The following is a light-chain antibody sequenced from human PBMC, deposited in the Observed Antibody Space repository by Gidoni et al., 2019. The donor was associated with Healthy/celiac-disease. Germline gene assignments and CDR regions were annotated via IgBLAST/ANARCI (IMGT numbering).Light chain of an antibody. Sequence: QSAQTQPRSVSGSPGQSVNISCTGTSSDVGGYNYVSWYQQHPGKAPKLMIYDVSKRPSGVPDRFSGSKSGNTASLTISGLQAEDEADYYCCSYAGSYTDWVFGGGTKLTVL. CDR3: CSYAGSYTDWV. V-gene: IGLV2-11*01. CDR2: DVS. J-gene: IGLJ3*02. CDR1: SSDVGGYNY.